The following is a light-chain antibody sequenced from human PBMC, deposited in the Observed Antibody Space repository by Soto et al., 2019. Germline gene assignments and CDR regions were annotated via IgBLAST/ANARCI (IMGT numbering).Light chain of an antibody. CDR1: QGVSNY. V-gene: IGKV1-9*01. Sequence: DIQLTQSPSFLSASVGDRVAISCRASQGVSNYLAWYQQKPGKAPKLLIYGASTLQSGVPSRFSGSASGTEFTLTISSLQPEDFATYFCQQFNAYPLTFGGGTKLEMK. J-gene: IGKJ4*01. CDR2: GAS. CDR3: QQFNAYPLT.